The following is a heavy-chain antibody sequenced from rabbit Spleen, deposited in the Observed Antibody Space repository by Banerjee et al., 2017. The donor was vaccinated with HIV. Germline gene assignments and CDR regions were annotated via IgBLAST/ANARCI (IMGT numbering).Heavy chain of an antibody. D-gene: IGHD1-1*01. V-gene: IGHV1S7*01. CDR3: ARYSSDYFGRGGASNL. J-gene: IGHJ4*01. Sequence: QLKESGGGLVQPGGSLKLSCKASGFTLSSYYMNWVRQAPGKGLEWIGYIDPVFGITYYANWVNGRFSISRENAQNTVFLQMTSLTAADTATYFCARYSSDYFGRGGASNLWGPGTLVTVS. CDR1: GFTLSSYY. CDR2: IDPVFGIT.